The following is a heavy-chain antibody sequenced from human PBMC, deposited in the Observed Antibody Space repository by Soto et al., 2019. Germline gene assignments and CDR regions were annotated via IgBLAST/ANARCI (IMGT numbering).Heavy chain of an antibody. D-gene: IGHD2-15*01. J-gene: IGHJ4*02. CDR1: GGSLSSHY. V-gene: IGHV4-59*11. Sequence: QVQLQESGPGLVKPSETLSLTCTVSGGSLSSHYWSWIRQSPGKGLEWIGYIYSTGYTNYNPSLKNRVTISVDPSKRQVSLSRTSVTAADTAVYYCATVAMTSPKVFDYWGQGTLVSVSS. CDR2: IYSTGYT. CDR3: ATVAMTSPKVFDY.